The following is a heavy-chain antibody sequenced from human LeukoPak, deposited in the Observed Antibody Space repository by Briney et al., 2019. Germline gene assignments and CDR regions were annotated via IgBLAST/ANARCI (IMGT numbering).Heavy chain of an antibody. CDR1: GFTFSSSG. CDR2: IRYDGSNK. D-gene: IGHD6-13*01. V-gene: IGHV3-30*02. Sequence: GGSLRLSCAASGFTFSSSGMHWVRQAPGKGLEWVAFIRYDGSNKYHADSVKGRFTISRDNSKNTLYLQMNSLRAEDTAVYYCASTELAAAGKGGYWGQGTLVTVSS. CDR3: ASTELAAAGKGGY. J-gene: IGHJ4*02.